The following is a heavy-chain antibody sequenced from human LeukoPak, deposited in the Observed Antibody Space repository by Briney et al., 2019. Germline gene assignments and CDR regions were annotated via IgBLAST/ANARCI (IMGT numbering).Heavy chain of an antibody. Sequence: PSETLSPTCAVYGGSFSGYYWSWIRQPPGKGLEWIGEINHSGSTNCNPSLKSRVTISVDTSKNQFSLKLSSVTAADTAVHYCARDYGGRVYFDYWGRGTLVTVSS. CDR3: ARDYGGRVYFDY. CDR1: GGSFSGYY. V-gene: IGHV4-34*01. J-gene: IGHJ4*02. D-gene: IGHD4-23*01. CDR2: INHSGST.